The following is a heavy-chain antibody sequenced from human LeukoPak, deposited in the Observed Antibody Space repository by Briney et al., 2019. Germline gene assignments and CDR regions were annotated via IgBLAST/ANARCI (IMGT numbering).Heavy chain of an antibody. CDR1: GGSISNYY. J-gene: IGHJ4*02. Sequence: PSETLSLTCSVSGGSISNYYWSWIRQPPGKGLEWIGYIYYSGTTNYNPSLKSRVTISVDTSKGQFSLKLNSVTAADTAVYYCARGGGVFDYWGQGTLVTVSS. V-gene: IGHV4-59*01. CDR3: ARGGGVFDY. D-gene: IGHD2-8*02. CDR2: IYYSGTT.